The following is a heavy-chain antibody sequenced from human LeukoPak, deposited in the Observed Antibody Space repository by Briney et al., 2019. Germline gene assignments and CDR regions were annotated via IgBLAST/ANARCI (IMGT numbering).Heavy chain of an antibody. D-gene: IGHD3-10*01. CDR3: ARDQGYYGSGGNYYFDY. CDR1: GGSISSGVYY. Sequence: SETLSLTCTVSGGSISSGVYYWSWIRQHPGKGLEWIGYIYYSGSTYYNPSLKSRVTISVDTSKNQFSLKLSSVTAADTAVYYCARDQGYYGSGGNYYFDYWGQGTLVTVSS. CDR2: IYYSGST. J-gene: IGHJ4*02. V-gene: IGHV4-31*03.